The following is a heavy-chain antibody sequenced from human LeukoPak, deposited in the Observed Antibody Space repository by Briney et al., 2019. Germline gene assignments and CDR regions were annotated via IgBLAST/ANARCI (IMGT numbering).Heavy chain of an antibody. J-gene: IGHJ4*02. V-gene: IGHV3-9*01. CDR2: ISWNSGSI. D-gene: IGHD5-18*01. Sequence: GGSLRLSCAASGFTFDDYAMHWVRQAPGKGLEWVSGISWNSGSIGYADSEKGRFTISRDNAKSSLYLQMNNLRDEDTAVFYCARVRREWIPDYWGQGTLVTVSS. CDR1: GFTFDDYA. CDR3: ARVRREWIPDY.